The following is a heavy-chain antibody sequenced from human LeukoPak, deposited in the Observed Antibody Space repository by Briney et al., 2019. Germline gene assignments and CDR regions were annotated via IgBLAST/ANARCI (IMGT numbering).Heavy chain of an antibody. CDR3: ARLYCSSISCYLDY. V-gene: IGHV7-4-1*02. Sequence: ASVKVSCKASGYTFTSYAMNWVRQAPGQGLEWMGWINTNTGNPTYAQGFTGRFVFSLDTSVSTAYLQISSLKAEDTAVYYCARLYCSSISCYLDYWGQGTLVTVSS. CDR2: INTNTGNP. CDR1: GYTFTSYA. J-gene: IGHJ4*02. D-gene: IGHD2-2*01.